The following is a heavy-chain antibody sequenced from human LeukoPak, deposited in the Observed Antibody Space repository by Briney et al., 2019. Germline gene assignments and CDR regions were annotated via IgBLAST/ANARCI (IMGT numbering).Heavy chain of an antibody. CDR2: IYSAGTT. V-gene: IGHV3-66*01. D-gene: IGHD3-22*01. CDR3: ARDSSGYYHWFDP. CDR1: GLTVSSSY. Sequence: GGSLRLSCAASGLTVSSSYMSWVRQAPGKGLEWVSVIYSAGTTYSADSVKGRFSISRDISKNTLFLQMNSLRAEDTAVYYCARDSSGYYHWFDPWGQGTLVTVSS. J-gene: IGHJ5*02.